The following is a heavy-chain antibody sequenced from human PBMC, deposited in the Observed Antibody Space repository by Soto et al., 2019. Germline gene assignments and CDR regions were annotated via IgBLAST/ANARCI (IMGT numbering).Heavy chain of an antibody. D-gene: IGHD2-15*01. CDR1: GYTFTSYY. V-gene: IGHV1-46*03. J-gene: IGHJ4*02. CDR2: INPSGGST. Sequence: GASVKVSCKASGYTFTSYYMHWVRQAPGQGLEWMGIINPSGGSTSYAQKFQGRVTMTRDTSTSTVYMELSSLRSEDTAVYYCARIGYCSGGSCFKVGLYYFDYWGQGTLVTVSS. CDR3: ARIGYCSGGSCFKVGLYYFDY.